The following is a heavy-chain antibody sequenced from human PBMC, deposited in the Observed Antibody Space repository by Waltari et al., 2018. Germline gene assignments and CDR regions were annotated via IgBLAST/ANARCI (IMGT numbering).Heavy chain of an antibody. CDR3: ASPTSYSSSSRYFDL. CDR1: GYSISSGYY. V-gene: IGHV4-38-2*01. Sequence: QVQLQESGPGLVKPSETLSLTCAVSGYSISSGYYWGWIRQPPGKGLEWIGSIYHSGSTDYNPSLKSRVTIAVDTSKNQFSLKLSSVTAADTAVYYCASPTSYSSSSRYFDLWGRGTLVTVSS. CDR2: IYHSGST. J-gene: IGHJ2*01. D-gene: IGHD6-6*01.